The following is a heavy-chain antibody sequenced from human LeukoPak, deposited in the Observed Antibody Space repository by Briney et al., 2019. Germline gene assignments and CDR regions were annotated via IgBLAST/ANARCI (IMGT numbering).Heavy chain of an antibody. CDR1: GYTFTSYY. CDR2: INPSGGST. V-gene: IGHV1-46*01. CDR3: ARYSEGATARDAFDI. D-gene: IGHD1-26*01. J-gene: IGHJ3*02. Sequence: ASVKVSCKASGYTFTSYYMHWVRQAPGQGLEWMGIINPSGGSTSYAQKFQGRVTMTRDTSTSTVYMELSSLRSEDTAVYYCARYSEGATARDAFDIWGQGTMVTVSS.